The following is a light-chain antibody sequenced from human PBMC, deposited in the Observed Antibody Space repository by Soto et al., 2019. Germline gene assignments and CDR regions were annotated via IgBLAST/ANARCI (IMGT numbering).Light chain of an antibody. J-gene: IGKJ1*01. CDR1: QGISTY. CDR2: DVS. Sequence: DIQMTQSPSSLSESAGDRVTITCRASQGISTYLNWYQQKPGKAPKLLIYDVSSLESGVPSRFSGSGSGTEFTLTISSLQADDYATSYCQQYHTDWTFGQGTKVDI. CDR3: QQYHTDWT. V-gene: IGKV1-5*01.